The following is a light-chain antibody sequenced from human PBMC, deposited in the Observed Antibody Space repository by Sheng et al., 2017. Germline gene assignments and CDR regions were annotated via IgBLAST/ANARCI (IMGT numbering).Light chain of an antibody. CDR1: SSDVGAFNY. J-gene: IGLJ1*01. V-gene: IGLV2-14*03. Sequence: QSALTQPASVSGSPGQSITISCTGTSSDVGAFNYVSWYQQHPGKAPKLVIYDVTNRPSGISNRFSGSKSGNTASLTISGLQAEDEADYYCSSYAGSNNYVFGTGTKVTVL. CDR3: SSYAGSNNYV. CDR2: DVT.